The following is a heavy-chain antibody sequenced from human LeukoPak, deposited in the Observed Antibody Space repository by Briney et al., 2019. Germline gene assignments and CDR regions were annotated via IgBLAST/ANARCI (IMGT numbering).Heavy chain of an antibody. V-gene: IGHV3-30*18. J-gene: IGHJ4*02. CDR3: AKNSGSTAL. Sequence: PGGSLRLSCAASGFTFSNYGMHWVRQAPGKGLEWVSVISYDGSNKYDADSVKGRFTISRDNSKNTLYLQMNSLRAEDTAMYYCAKNSGSTALWGQGTLVTVSS. CDR1: GFTFSNYG. CDR2: ISYDGSNK. D-gene: IGHD1-26*01.